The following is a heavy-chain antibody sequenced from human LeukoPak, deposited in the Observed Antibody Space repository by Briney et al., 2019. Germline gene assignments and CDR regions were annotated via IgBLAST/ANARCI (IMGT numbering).Heavy chain of an antibody. V-gene: IGHV3-9*01. J-gene: IGHJ4*02. D-gene: IGHD3-16*01. CDR1: GFTFDDYA. CDR3: AKASPMITFGGVSHFDY. CDR2: ISWNSGSI. Sequence: GGSLRLSCAASGFTFDDYAMHWARQAPGKGLEWVSGISWNSGSIGYADSVKGRFTISRDNAKNSLYLQMNSLRAEDTALYYCAKASPMITFGGVSHFDYWGQGTLVTVSS.